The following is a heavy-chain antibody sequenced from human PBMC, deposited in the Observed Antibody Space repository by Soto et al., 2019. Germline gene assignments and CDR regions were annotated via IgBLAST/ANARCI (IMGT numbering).Heavy chain of an antibody. Sequence: EVQLLESGGGLVQPGGSLRLSCAASGFTFSSYAMTWVRQAPGKGLEWVSAISAAGGLTYYADSVKGRFIISRDNSKNALYQQMNSLRAEDTAVHYFAIVSRDPESVSSIYWGQGTLVTVSS. CDR2: ISAAGGLT. CDR1: GFTFSSYA. CDR3: AIVSRDPESVSSIY. J-gene: IGHJ4*02. V-gene: IGHV3-23*01. D-gene: IGHD2-8*01.